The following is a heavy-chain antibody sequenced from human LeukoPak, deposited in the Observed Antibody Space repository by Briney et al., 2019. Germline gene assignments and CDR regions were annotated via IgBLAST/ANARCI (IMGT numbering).Heavy chain of an antibody. Sequence: PGGSLRLSCAASGFTFSSYGMHWVRQAPGKGLEWVAVISYDGSNKYYADSVKGRFTISRDNSKNTLYLQMNSLRAEDTAVYYCAKDRVVRGPYYYGMDVWGLGTTVTVSS. CDR3: AKDRVVRGPYYYGMDV. CDR2: ISYDGSNK. D-gene: IGHD3-10*01. V-gene: IGHV3-30*18. J-gene: IGHJ6*02. CDR1: GFTFSSYG.